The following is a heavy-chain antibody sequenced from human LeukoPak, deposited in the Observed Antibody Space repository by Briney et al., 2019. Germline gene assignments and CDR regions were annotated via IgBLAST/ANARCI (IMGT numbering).Heavy chain of an antibody. Sequence: ASVKVSCKASGYTLTSYGISWVRQARGQGLECLGWISASNGNTNHAQTLQARVTMTSETPTSTTYIELRCLLSHPTAVYYCARDQELWLPNYYYTDVWGKVTTVTVSS. D-gene: IGHD5-18*01. CDR1: GYTLTSYG. CDR2: ISASNGNT. V-gene: IGHV1-18*01. J-gene: IGHJ6*03. CDR3: ARDQELWLPNYYYTDV.